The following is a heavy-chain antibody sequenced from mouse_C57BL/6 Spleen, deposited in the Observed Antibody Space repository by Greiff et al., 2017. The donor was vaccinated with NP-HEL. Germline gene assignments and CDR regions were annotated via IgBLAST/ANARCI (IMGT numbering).Heavy chain of an antibody. CDR3: ARSLNYYGSSLDAMDY. D-gene: IGHD1-1*01. J-gene: IGHJ4*01. V-gene: IGHV1-26*01. CDR1: GYTFTDYY. Sequence: EVQLQQSGPELVKPGASVKISCKASGYTFTDYYMNWVKQSHGKSLEWIGDINPNNGGTSYNQKFKGKATLTVDKSSSTAYMELRSLTSEDSAVYYCARSLNYYGSSLDAMDYWGQGTSVTVSS. CDR2: INPNNGGT.